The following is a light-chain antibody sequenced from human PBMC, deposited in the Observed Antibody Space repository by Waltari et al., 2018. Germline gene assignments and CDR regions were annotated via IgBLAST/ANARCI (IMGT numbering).Light chain of an antibody. V-gene: IGLV3-21*04. CDR2: YDS. Sequence: SYVLTQPPSVSVAPGKTARITCGGNNIGSKSVHWYQQKPGQAPGLVIYYDSDRPSGIPERFAGSNSGNTATLTISSVEAGDEADYYCQVWDSSSDQGVFGGVTKLTVL. CDR1: NIGSKS. CDR3: QVWDSSSDQGV. J-gene: IGLJ2*01.